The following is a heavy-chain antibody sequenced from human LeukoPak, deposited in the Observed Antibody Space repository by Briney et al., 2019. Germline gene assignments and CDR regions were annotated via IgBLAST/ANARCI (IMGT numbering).Heavy chain of an antibody. D-gene: IGHD3-10*01. CDR1: GFTFSSYA. J-gene: IGHJ4*02. V-gene: IGHV3-23*01. CDR3: AKDPNPGLLWFGELSY. Sequence: GGSLRLSCAASGFTFSSYAMSWVRQAPGKGLEWVSAISGSGGSTYYADSVKGRFTISRDNSKNTLYLQMNSLRAEDTAVYYCAKDPNPGLLWFGELSYWGQGTLVTVSP. CDR2: ISGSGGST.